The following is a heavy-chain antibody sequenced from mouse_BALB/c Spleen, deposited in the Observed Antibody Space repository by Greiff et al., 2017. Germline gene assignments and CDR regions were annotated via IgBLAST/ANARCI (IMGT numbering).Heavy chain of an antibody. CDR2: INPSTGYT. CDR3: AIHEYGFAC. J-gene: IGHJ3*01. CDR1: GYTFTSYW. V-gene: IGHV1-7*01. Sequence: VMLVESGAELVKPGASVKMSCKASGYTFTSYWMHWVKQRPGQGLEWIGYINPSTGYTEYNQKFKDKATLTADKSTSTAYMQLSSLTSEDSAVYYCAIHEYGFACWGQGTLVTVSA. D-gene: IGHD5-2*01.